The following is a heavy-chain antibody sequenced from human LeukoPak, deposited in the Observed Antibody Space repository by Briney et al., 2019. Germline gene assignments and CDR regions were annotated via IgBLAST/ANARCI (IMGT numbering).Heavy chain of an antibody. CDR1: GGTFSSYA. V-gene: IGHV1-69*04. D-gene: IGHD6-6*01. CDR2: IIPILGIA. J-gene: IGHJ4*02. CDR3: AGSYSSSSIFDY. Sequence: SVKVSCKASGGTFSSYAISWVRQAPGQGLEWMGRIIPILGIANYAQKFQGRVTITADKSTSTAYMELSSLRSEDTAVYYCAGSYSSSSIFDYGAQGTLVTVFS.